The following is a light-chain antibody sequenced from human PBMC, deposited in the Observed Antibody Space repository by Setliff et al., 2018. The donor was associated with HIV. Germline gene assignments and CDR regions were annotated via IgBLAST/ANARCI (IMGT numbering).Light chain of an antibody. CDR2: DVS. V-gene: IGLV2-14*03. Sequence: ALTQPASVSGSLGQSITISCTGTTSDIGAFKYVSWYQQHSGKAPKLIIYDVSDRPSRVSNRFSGSKSGKVASLTISGLQGEDEANYFCCSFTTTSALVFGGGTKVTVL. CDR3: CSFTTTSALV. J-gene: IGLJ2*01. CDR1: TSDIGAFKY.